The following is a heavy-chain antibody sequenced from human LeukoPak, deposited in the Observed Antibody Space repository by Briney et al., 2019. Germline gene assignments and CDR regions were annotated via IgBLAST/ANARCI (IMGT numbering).Heavy chain of an antibody. CDR1: GGSISSYY. CDR3: ARFTLGYCSSTSCYQRFDP. CDR2: IYYSGST. Sequence: SETLSLTCTVSGGSISSYYWSWIRQPPGKGLEWIGYIYYSGSTNYNPSLKSRVTISVDTSKNQFSLKLSSVTAADTAVYYCARFTLGYCSSTSCYQRFDPWGQGTLVTVSS. D-gene: IGHD2-2*01. J-gene: IGHJ5*02. V-gene: IGHV4-59*08.